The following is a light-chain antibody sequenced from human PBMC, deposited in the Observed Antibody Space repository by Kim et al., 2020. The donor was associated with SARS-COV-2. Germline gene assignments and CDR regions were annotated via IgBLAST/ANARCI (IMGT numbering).Light chain of an antibody. J-gene: IGLJ2*01. CDR3: SSYTSSSTLV. V-gene: IGLV2-14*01. CDR2: DVS. Sequence: QSALTQPASVSGSPGQSITISCTGTSSDVGGYNYVSWYQQHPGKAPKLMIYDVSKRPSGVSYRFSGSKSGNMASLTISGLQAEDEADYYCSSYTSSSTLVFGGGTQLTVL. CDR1: SSDVGGYNY.